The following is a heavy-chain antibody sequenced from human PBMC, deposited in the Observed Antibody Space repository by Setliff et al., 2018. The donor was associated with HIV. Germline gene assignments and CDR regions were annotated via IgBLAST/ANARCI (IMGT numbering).Heavy chain of an antibody. Sequence: SETLSLTCTVSGGSISGYYWSWIRQPPGKGLEWIAYIHTGGNTNYNPSLKSRVTISVDTSRNQFSLRLTSVAATDTAVYYCARGVYSYTYYFDYWGQGTLVTVSS. CDR3: ARGVYSYTYYFDY. J-gene: IGHJ4*02. D-gene: IGHD5-18*01. CDR1: GGSISGYY. CDR2: IHTGGNT. V-gene: IGHV4-4*08.